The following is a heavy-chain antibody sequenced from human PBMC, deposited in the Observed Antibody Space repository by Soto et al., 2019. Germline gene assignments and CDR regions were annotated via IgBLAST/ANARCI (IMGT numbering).Heavy chain of an antibody. D-gene: IGHD3-22*01. CDR2: ISGSGGST. J-gene: IGHJ4*02. V-gene: IGHV3-23*01. Sequence: EVQLLESGGGLVQPGGSLRLSCAASGFTFSSYAMSWVRQAPGKGLEWVSAISGSGGSTYYADSVKGRFTISRDNSKNTLYLQMNRLRAEDTAVYYCAKDRFTMIVVVSDLFDYWGQGTLVTVSS. CDR3: AKDRFTMIVVVSDLFDY. CDR1: GFTFSSYA.